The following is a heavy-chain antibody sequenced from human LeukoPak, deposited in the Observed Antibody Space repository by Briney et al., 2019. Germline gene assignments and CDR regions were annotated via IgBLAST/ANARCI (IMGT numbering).Heavy chain of an antibody. CDR2: ISTSSSYI. CDR3: AKLQLGYYYMDV. Sequence: PGGSLRLSCAASGFTFSDYSMNWVRQAPGTGLEWVSSISTSSSYIYYADSVKGRFTISRDNAKNTLYLQMNSLRAEDTAVYYCAKLQLGYYYMDVWGKGTTVTISS. D-gene: IGHD5-18*01. J-gene: IGHJ6*03. V-gene: IGHV3-21*04. CDR1: GFTFSDYS.